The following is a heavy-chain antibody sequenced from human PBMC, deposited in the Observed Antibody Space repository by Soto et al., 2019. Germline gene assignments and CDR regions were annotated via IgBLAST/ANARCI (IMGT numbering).Heavy chain of an antibody. J-gene: IGHJ4*02. CDR1: GYTFTSYY. CDR3: ARNIRRYYDILTGYSPGQS. D-gene: IGHD3-9*01. V-gene: IGHV1-46*03. Sequence: GASVKVSCKASGYTFTSYYMHWVRQAPGQGLEWMGIINPSGGSTSYAQKFQGRVTMTRDTSTSTVYMELSSLRSEDTAVYYCARNIRRYYDILTGYSPGQSWGQGTLVTVS. CDR2: INPSGGST.